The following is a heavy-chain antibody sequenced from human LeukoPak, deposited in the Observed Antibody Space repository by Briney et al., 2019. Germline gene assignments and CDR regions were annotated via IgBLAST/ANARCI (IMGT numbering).Heavy chain of an antibody. D-gene: IGHD2-15*01. Sequence: ASVKVSCKASGYTFTSYYMHWVRQAPGQGLEWMGIINPSGGSTSYAQKFQGRVTMTRDTSISTAYMELSRLRSDDTAVYYCARLSGGVGYWGQGTLVTVSS. CDR2: INPSGGST. CDR3: ARLSGGVGY. V-gene: IGHV1-46*01. J-gene: IGHJ4*02. CDR1: GYTFTSYY.